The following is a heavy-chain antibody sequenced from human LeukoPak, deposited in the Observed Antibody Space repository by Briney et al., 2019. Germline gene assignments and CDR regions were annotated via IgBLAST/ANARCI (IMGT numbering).Heavy chain of an antibody. J-gene: IGHJ4*02. CDR3: ARDRKTEGEQWLIDY. CDR2: IYYSGST. D-gene: IGHD6-19*01. V-gene: IGHV4-39*07. Sequence: PSETLSLTCTVSGGSISSSSYYWGWIRQPPGKGLEWIGSIYYSGSTYYNPSLKSRVTISVDTSKNQISLKLSSVTAADTAVYYCARDRKTEGEQWLIDYWGQGTLVTVSS. CDR1: GGSISSSSYY.